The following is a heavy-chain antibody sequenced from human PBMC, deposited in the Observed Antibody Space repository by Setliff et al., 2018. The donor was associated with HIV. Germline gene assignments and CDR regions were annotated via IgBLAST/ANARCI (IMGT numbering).Heavy chain of an antibody. V-gene: IGHV4-61*02. Sequence: PSETLSLTCSVSGGSISSGTDFWSWIRQPAGKGLEWIGRIYTSGSTKYNPSLDSRVTISVDASKNKFSLKVTSVTSADTAVYYCAKGAGFYGDYTFDYWGQGHLVTVSS. J-gene: IGHJ4*02. CDR2: IYTSGST. CDR1: GGSISSGTDF. CDR3: AKGAGFYGDYTFDY. D-gene: IGHD4-17*01.